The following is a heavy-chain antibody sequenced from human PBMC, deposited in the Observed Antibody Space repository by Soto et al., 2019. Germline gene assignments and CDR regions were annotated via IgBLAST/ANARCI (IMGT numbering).Heavy chain of an antibody. D-gene: IGHD3-10*01. CDR3: ARELLYGSGSQDYLYYGMDV. J-gene: IGHJ6*02. CDR1: GFNFITYS. CDR2: ISSSAVYI. Sequence: EVQLVESGGGPVRPGGSLKLSCAASGFNFITYSLSWVRQAPGKGLEWVAYISSSAVYIDYADSVKGRFTISRDNANNSLYLQMNSLRAEDTAVHYCARELLYGSGSQDYLYYGMDVWGQGTTVTVSS. V-gene: IGHV3-21*01.